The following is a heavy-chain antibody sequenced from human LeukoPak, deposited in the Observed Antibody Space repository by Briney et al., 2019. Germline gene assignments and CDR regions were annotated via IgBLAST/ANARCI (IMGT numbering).Heavy chain of an antibody. V-gene: IGHV4-4*02. J-gene: IGHJ6*02. D-gene: IGHD5-24*01. CDR1: GGSISSSNW. CDR3: ARVFCGERERWDYYYYGMDV. Sequence: PSETLSLTCAVSGGSISSSNWWSWVRQPPGKGLEWIGEIYHSGSTNYNPSLKSRVTISVDKSKNQFSLKLSSVTAADTAVYYCARVFCGERERWDYYYYGMDVWGQGTTVTVSS. CDR2: IYHSGST.